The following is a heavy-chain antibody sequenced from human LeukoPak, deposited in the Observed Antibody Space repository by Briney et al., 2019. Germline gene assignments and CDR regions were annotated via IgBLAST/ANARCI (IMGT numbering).Heavy chain of an antibody. CDR3: ARLRRVGATPFDY. CDR2: IYHSGST. J-gene: IGHJ4*02. CDR1: GGSVSSGIYY. Sequence: SETLSLTCTVSGGSVSSGIYYWGWIRQPPGKGLEWIGSIYHSGSTYYNPSLKSRVTISVDTSKNQFSLKLSSVTAADTAVYYCARLRRVGATPFDYWGQGTLVTVSS. V-gene: IGHV4-39*07. D-gene: IGHD1-26*01.